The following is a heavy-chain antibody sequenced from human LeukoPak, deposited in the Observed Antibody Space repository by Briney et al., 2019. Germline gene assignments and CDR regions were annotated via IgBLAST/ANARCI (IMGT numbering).Heavy chain of an antibody. D-gene: IGHD3-22*01. Sequence: GRSLRLSCAASGFTFSSYAMHWVRQAPGKGLEWVAVISYDGSNKYYADSVKGRFTISRDNSKNTLYLQMNSLRAEDTAVYYCAASSGSGNYAYYFDYWGQGTLATVSS. V-gene: IGHV3-30-3*01. CDR3: AASSGSGNYAYYFDY. CDR2: ISYDGSNK. CDR1: GFTFSSYA. J-gene: IGHJ4*02.